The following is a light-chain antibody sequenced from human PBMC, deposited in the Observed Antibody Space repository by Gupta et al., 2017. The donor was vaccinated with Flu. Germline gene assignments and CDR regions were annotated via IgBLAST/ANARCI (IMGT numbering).Light chain of an antibody. V-gene: IGLV3-21*02. CDR2: DDK. CDR1: KIGSKS. Sequence: GQTARIACGGNKIGSKSVHWYQHKSGQAPVLVVYDDKDRPSGIPERFSGSNSGNTATLTISRVEAGDEADYYCHVWDSNSEHSVFGTGTKVTVL. J-gene: IGLJ1*01. CDR3: HVWDSNSEHSV.